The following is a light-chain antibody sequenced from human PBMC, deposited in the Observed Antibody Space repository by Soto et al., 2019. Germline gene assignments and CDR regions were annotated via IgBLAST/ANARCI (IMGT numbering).Light chain of an antibody. V-gene: IGKV3-20*01. J-gene: IGKJ1*01. Sequence: EIVLTQSPGTLSLSPGERATLSCRASQSVSSSYLAWYQQKPGQAPRLLIYAASSRDTGIPDRFSVSGSGTDFTLTISRLEPEDFAVYYCQQYGSSSGTFGQGTKVEIK. CDR2: AAS. CDR3: QQYGSSSGT. CDR1: QSVSSSY.